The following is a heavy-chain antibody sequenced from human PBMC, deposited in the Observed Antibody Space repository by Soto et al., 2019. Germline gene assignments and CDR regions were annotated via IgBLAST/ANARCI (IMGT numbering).Heavy chain of an antibody. CDR3: ARRAAAHHYYYGMDV. J-gene: IGHJ6*02. D-gene: IGHD6-6*01. Sequence: VEFLKISCKGSGYSFTSYWISWVRQMPGKGLEWMGRIDPSDSYTNYSPSFQGHVTISADKSISTAYLQWSSLKASDTAMYYCARRAAAHHYYYGMDVWGQGTTVTVSS. CDR2: IDPSDSYT. CDR1: GYSFTSYW. V-gene: IGHV5-10-1*01.